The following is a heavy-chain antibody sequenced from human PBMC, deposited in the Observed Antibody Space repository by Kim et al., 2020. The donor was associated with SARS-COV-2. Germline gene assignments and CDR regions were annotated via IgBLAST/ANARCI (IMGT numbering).Heavy chain of an antibody. CDR3: AREYSSSWYWSAFDI. Sequence: SETLSLTCTVSGGSISSYYWSWIRQPPGKGLEWIGYIYYSGSTNYNPSLKSRVTISVDTSKNQFSLKLSSVTAADTAVYYCAREYSSSWYWSAFDIWGQGTMVTVSS. J-gene: IGHJ3*02. CDR1: GGSISSYY. CDR2: IYYSGST. V-gene: IGHV4-59*13. D-gene: IGHD6-13*01.